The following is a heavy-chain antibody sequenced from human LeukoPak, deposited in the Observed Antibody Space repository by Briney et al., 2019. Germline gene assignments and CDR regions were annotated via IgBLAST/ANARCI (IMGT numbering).Heavy chain of an antibody. CDR3: AKEGEELLWFGELRD. D-gene: IGHD3-10*01. CDR2: ISYDGGNK. Sequence: GGSLRLSCAASGFTFSSYAMHWVRQAPGKGLEWVAVISYDGGNKYYADSVKGRFTISRDNSKNTLYLQMNSLRAEDTAVYYCAKEGEELLWFGELRDWGQGTLVTVSS. J-gene: IGHJ4*02. CDR1: GFTFSSYA. V-gene: IGHV3-30*04.